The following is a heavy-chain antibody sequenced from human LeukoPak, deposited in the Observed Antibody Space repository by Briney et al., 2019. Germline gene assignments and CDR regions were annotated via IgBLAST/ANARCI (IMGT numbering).Heavy chain of an antibody. J-gene: IGHJ4*02. V-gene: IGHV4-39*07. CDR2: IYYSGST. D-gene: IGHD2-15*01. CDR3: ARIYCSGGSCYLRSRVIDY. CDR1: GGSISSSSYY. Sequence: SETLSLTCTVSGGSISSSSYYWGWIRQPPGKGLEWFGSIYYSGSTYYNPSLKSRVTISVDTSKNQFSLKLSSVTAADTAVYYCARIYCSGGSCYLRSRVIDYWGQGTLVTVSS.